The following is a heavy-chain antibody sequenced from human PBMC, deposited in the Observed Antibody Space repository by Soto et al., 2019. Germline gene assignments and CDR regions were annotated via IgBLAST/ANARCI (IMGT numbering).Heavy chain of an antibody. J-gene: IGHJ6*02. CDR1: GFTFTSSA. CDR2: IVVGSGNT. Sequence: SVKVSCKASGFTFTSSAVQWVRQARGQRLEWIGWIVVGSGNTNYAQKFQERVTITRDMSTSTAYMELSSLRSEDTAVYYCAAELVNWNFNYYYGMDVWGQGTTVTVSS. V-gene: IGHV1-58*01. CDR3: AAELVNWNFNYYYGMDV. D-gene: IGHD1-7*01.